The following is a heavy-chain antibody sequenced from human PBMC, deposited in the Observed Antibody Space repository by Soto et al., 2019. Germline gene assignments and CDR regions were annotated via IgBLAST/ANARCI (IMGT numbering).Heavy chain of an antibody. V-gene: IGHV4-30-4*01. CDR2: IYYSGST. D-gene: IGHD1-26*01. Sequence: SETLSLTCTVSGGSISSGDYYWSWIRQPPGKGLEWIGYIYYSGSTYYNPSLKSRVTISVDTSKNQFSLKLSSVTAADTAVYYCAREFSPSGKISISNWFGPWGQGTLVTVSS. J-gene: IGHJ5*02. CDR1: GGSISSGDYY. CDR3: AREFSPSGKISISNWFGP.